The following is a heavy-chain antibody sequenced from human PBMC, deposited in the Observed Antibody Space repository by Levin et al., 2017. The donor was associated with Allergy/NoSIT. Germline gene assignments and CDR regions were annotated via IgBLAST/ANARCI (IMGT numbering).Heavy chain of an antibody. CDR1: GFTFSSYG. J-gene: IGHJ6*02. Sequence: GGSLRLSCAASGFTFSSYGMHWVRQAPGKGLEWVAVISYDGSNKYYADSVKGRFTISRDNSKNTLYLQMNSLRAEDTAVYYCAKRGIAGYNYYYGMDVWGQGTTVTVSS. CDR3: AKRGIAGYNYYYGMDV. V-gene: IGHV3-30*18. D-gene: IGHD6-13*01. CDR2: ISYDGSNK.